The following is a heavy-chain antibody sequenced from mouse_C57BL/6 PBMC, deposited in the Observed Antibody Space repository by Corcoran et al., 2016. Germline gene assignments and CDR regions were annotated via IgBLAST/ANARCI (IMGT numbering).Heavy chain of an antibody. CDR3: AGGLREYFDY. D-gene: IGHD2-4*01. CDR1: GYTFTDYY. J-gene: IGHJ2*01. CDR2: INPNNGGT. V-gene: IGHV1-26*01. Sequence: EVQLQQSGPELVQPGASVKISCKASGYTFTDYYMNWVTQSHGKSIEWIGDINPNNGGTSYNQKFKGKATLTVDKSSSTAYMELRSLTSEDSAVYYCAGGLREYFDYWGQGTTLTVSS.